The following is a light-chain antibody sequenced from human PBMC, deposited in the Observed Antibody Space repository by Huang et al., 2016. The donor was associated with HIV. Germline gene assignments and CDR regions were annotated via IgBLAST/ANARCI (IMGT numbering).Light chain of an antibody. CDR1: QSVSSN. Sequence: EIVMTQSPVTLPVSPGERATLSCRASQSVSSNLAWYQQKPDQAPRLLIYCASTRATGVPARFSGSGSGTEFTLTISSLQSEDFALYYCQQYNNWPPITFGQGTRLEIK. CDR3: QQYNNWPPIT. V-gene: IGKV3-15*01. J-gene: IGKJ5*01. CDR2: CAS.